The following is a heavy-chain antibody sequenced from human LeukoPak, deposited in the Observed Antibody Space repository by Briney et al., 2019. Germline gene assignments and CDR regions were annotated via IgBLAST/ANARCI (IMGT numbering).Heavy chain of an antibody. CDR1: GFTFSSYS. D-gene: IGHD1-1*01. J-gene: IGHJ4*02. V-gene: IGHV3-21*01. Sequence: NPGGSLRLSCAASGFTFSSYSTNWVRQAPGKGLEWVPSISSSSSYIYYADSVKGRFTISRDNAKNSLYLQMNSLRAEDTAVYYCARDNERLFFDYWGQGTLVTVSS. CDR3: ARDNERLFFDY. CDR2: ISSSSSYI.